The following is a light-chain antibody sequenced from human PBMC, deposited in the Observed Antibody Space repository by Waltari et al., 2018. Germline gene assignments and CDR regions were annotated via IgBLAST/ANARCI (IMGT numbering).Light chain of an antibody. CDR1: QSVSSSY. V-gene: IGKV3-20*01. CDR3: QQYGSSYT. J-gene: IGKJ2*01. CDR2: GAS. Sequence: EIVLTQSPGPLSLSPGERATLSCRASQSVSSSYLAWYQQKPGQAPRLLIYGASSSASGIPDRFSGSGSGTDFTLTISRLEPEDFAGYYCQQYGSSYTFGQGTKLEIK.